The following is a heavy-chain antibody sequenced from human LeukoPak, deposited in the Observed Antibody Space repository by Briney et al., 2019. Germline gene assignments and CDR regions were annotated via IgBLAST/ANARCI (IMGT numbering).Heavy chain of an antibody. V-gene: IGHV1-46*01. D-gene: IGHD5-18*01. CDR2: INPSGGST. CDR3: AGDGSRDTALDY. CDR1: GYTFTSYY. J-gene: IGHJ4*02. Sequence: ASVKVSCKASGYTFTSYYMHWVRQAPGQGLEWMGIINPSGGSTSYAQKFQGRVTMTRDTSTSTVYMELSSLRSEDTAVYYCAGDGSRDTALDYWGQGTLVTVSS.